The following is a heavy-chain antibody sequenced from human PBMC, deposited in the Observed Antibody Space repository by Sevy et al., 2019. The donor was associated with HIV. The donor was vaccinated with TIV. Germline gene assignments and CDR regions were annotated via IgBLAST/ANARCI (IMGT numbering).Heavy chain of an antibody. D-gene: IGHD3-3*01. CDR2: IYYDGST. V-gene: IGHV3-53*01. CDR1: GFTISSNY. CDR3: ARDFRLFSYYGLDV. J-gene: IGHJ6*02. Sequence: GGSVRLSCTASGFTISSNYMTWVRQPPGKGLEWISIIYYDGSTNYEDSVKGRFTISRDNSLNMVYLQMNSLSADDSCVYYCARDFRLFSYYGLDVWGQGTTVTVSS.